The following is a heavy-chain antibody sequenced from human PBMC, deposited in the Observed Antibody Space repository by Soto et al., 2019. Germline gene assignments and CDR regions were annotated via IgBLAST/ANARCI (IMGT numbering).Heavy chain of an antibody. CDR1: GFTFSNYY. CDR3: VIAKTGQNKPYDSSGYHCDY. V-gene: IGHV3-11*06. CDR2: ISSKSTYS. Sequence: GTLRLSCVASGFTFSNYYMSCIRHSPGKGLEGVSYISSKSTYSHYADSVKGRFTISRDNAKNSLYLQMNSLRAEDTAVYYCVIAKTGQNKPYDSSGYHCDYWGHGTLVTVSS. D-gene: IGHD3-22*01. J-gene: IGHJ4*01.